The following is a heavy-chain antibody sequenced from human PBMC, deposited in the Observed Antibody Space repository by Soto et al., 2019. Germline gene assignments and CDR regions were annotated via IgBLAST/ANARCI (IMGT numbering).Heavy chain of an antibody. CDR3: ARGLILWFGELSRRGGYYYYMDV. Sequence: SETLSLTCTVSGGSISGYYWSWIRQPPGKGLEWIGYIFYSGSTNYNPSLKSRVTISVDTSKNQFSLKLNSVTAADTAVYYCARGLILWFGELSRRGGYYYYMDVWGKGTTVTVSS. CDR2: IFYSGST. CDR1: GGSISGYY. D-gene: IGHD3-10*01. V-gene: IGHV4-59*08. J-gene: IGHJ6*03.